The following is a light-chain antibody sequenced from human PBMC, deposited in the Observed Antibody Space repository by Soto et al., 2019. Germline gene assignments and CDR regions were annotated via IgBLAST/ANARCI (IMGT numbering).Light chain of an antibody. CDR2: KTS. CDR1: QTISNL. J-gene: IGKJ4*02. Sequence: DIQMTQSPSTLSASVGDRVTITCRASQTISNLLAWYQQTPGKAPTLLIYKTSTLESGVPSRFSCSGSGTEFTLTISSLQPDDFATYYWQHYNSYSPFGGGTKVEIK. V-gene: IGKV1-5*03. CDR3: QHYNSYSP.